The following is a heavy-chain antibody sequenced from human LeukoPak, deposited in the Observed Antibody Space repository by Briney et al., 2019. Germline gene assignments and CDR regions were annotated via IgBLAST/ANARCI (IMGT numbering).Heavy chain of an antibody. J-gene: IGHJ3*02. Sequence: GGSLRLSCVASGFTFNDHGMHWVRQAPGKGLEWLAFVRYDGTDESFGASVRGRLTISRDDSLNTLYLQMDSLGHDDTAVYYCARNRAFGTFDAFDMWGQGTMVTVSS. CDR3: ARNRAFGTFDAFDM. D-gene: IGHD3-10*01. CDR2: VRYDGTDE. CDR1: GFTFNDHG. V-gene: IGHV3-30*02.